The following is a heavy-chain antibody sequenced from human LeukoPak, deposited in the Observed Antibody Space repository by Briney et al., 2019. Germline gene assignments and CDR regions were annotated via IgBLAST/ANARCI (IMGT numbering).Heavy chain of an antibody. V-gene: IGHV1-2*02. CDR3: ARDITIFGVVAGKSWFDP. CDR2: INPNSGGT. CDR1: GYTFTSYY. J-gene: IGHJ5*02. D-gene: IGHD3-3*01. Sequence: ASVKVSCKASGYTFTSYYMHWVRQAPGQGLEWMGWINPNSGGTNYAQKFQGRVTMTRDTSISTAYMELSRLSSDDTAVYYCARDITIFGVVAGKSWFDPWGQGTLVTVSS.